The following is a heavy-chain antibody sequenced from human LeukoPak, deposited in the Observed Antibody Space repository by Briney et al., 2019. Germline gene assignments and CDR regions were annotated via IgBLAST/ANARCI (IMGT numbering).Heavy chain of an antibody. V-gene: IGHV5-51*01. Sequence: PGESLKISCKGSGYSFTSYWIGWVRQMPGKGLGWMGIIYPGDSDTRYSPSFQGQVTISADKSISTAYLQWSSLKASDTAMYYCARHGPMYYYDSSGYCDYWGQGTLVTVSS. CDR3: ARHGPMYYYDSSGYCDY. J-gene: IGHJ4*02. CDR1: GYSFTSYW. CDR2: IYPGDSDT. D-gene: IGHD3-22*01.